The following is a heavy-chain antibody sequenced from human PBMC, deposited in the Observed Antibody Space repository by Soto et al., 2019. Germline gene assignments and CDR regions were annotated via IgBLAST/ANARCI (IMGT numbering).Heavy chain of an antibody. CDR2: ISYDGSNK. D-gene: IGHD3-22*01. CDR1: GFTFSSYA. CDR3: ARDYKTIVVTNNWFDP. J-gene: IGHJ5*02. V-gene: IGHV3-30-3*01. Sequence: GGSLRLSCAASGFTFSSYAMHWVRQAPGKGLEWVAVISYDGSNKYYADSVKGRFTISRDNSKNTLYLQMNSLRAEDTAVYYCARDYKTIVVTNNWFDPWGQGTLVTVSS.